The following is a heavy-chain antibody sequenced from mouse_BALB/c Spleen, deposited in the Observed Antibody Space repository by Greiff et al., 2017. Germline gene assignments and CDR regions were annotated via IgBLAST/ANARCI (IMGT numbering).Heavy chain of an antibody. J-gene: IGHJ4*01. D-gene: IGHD2-12*01. CDR1: GYTFTSYW. V-gene: IGHV1-7*01. CDR2: INPSTGYT. CDR3: ARNSRYDGGGYYAMDY. Sequence: QVQLQQSGAELAKPGASVKMSCKASGYTFTSYWMHWVKQRPGQGLEWIGYINPSTGYTEYNQKFKDKATLTADKSSSTAYMQLSSLTSEDSAVYYGARNSRYDGGGYYAMDYWGQGTSVTVSS.